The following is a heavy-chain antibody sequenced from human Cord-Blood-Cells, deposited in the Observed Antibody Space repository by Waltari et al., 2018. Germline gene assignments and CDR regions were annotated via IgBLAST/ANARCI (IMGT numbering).Heavy chain of an antibody. CDR1: GFTVSSIY. V-gene: IGHV3-53*01. CDR3: ARASLPIDAFDI. Sequence: EVQLVESGGGLIQPGGSLRLSCAASGFTVSSIYMSWFRQAPGKGLEWVSVIYSGGSTYYADSVKGRFTISRDNSKNTLYLQMNSLRAEDTAVYYCARASLPIDAFDIWGQGTMVTVSS. CDR2: IYSGGST. J-gene: IGHJ3*02. D-gene: IGHD2-15*01.